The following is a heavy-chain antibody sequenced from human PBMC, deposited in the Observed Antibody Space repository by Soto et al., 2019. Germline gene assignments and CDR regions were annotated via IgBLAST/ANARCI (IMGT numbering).Heavy chain of an antibody. CDR2: IIPIFGTA. Sequence: QVQLVQSGAEVKKPGSSVKVSCKASGGTFSSYAISWVRQAPGQGLEWMGGIIPIFGTANYAQKFQGRVTITADEATSTGDLELSRVSSEDTAVYYCAGGLGEEEWGGNWFDPWGQGTLVTVSS. D-gene: IGHD3-16*01. CDR3: AGGLGEEEWGGNWFDP. J-gene: IGHJ5*02. CDR1: GGTFSSYA. V-gene: IGHV1-69*01.